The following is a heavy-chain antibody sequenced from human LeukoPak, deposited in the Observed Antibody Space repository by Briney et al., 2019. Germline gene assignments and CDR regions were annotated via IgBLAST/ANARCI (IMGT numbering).Heavy chain of an antibody. CDR1: GFTFTDYY. CDR3: ANANGGAFDI. J-gene: IGHJ3*02. CDR2: ISQSGNNI. Sequence: GGSLRLSCAASGFTFTDYYMSLIRQVPGKGLEWVSYISQSGNNIYYADSVKGRFTISRDNARNSLDLQMNSLRAEDTAVYYCANANGGAFDIWGQGTLVTVSS. D-gene: IGHD1-1*01. V-gene: IGHV3-11*01.